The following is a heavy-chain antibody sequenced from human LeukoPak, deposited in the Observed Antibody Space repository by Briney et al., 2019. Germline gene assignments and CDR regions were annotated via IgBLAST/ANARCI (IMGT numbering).Heavy chain of an antibody. Sequence: VASVKVSCKASGYTFTNFYMHWVRQAPGQGLEWMRIINPTGGSTTYAQKFQGRVTMTRDVSTSTVYMELSSLRSEDTAVYYCVRDLFGGGFWGQGTLVTVSS. J-gene: IGHJ4*02. CDR1: GYTFTNFY. V-gene: IGHV1-46*01. CDR2: INPTGGST. D-gene: IGHD3-16*01. CDR3: VRDLFGGGF.